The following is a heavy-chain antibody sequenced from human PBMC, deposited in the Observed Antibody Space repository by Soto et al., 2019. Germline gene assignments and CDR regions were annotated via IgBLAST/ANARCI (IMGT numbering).Heavy chain of an antibody. J-gene: IGHJ6*04. V-gene: IGHV4-31*03. Sequence: ASETLSLTCTVSGGSISSGGYYWSWIRQHPGKGLEWIGYIYYSGSTYYNPSLKSRVTISVDTSKNQFSLKLSSVTAADTAVYYCARGYCSSTSCYGEDVWGKGTTVTVSS. CDR2: IYYSGST. CDR1: GGSISSGGYY. D-gene: IGHD2-2*01. CDR3: ARGYCSSTSCYGEDV.